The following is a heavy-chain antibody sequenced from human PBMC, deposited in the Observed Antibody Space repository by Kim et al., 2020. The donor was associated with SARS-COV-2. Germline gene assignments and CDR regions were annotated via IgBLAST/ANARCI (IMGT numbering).Heavy chain of an antibody. V-gene: IGHV3-23*01. D-gene: IGHD2-21*02. CDR2: ISGSGGST. J-gene: IGHJ4*02. CDR3: AKDRRAPTLKLLFTSHYFDY. Sequence: GGSLRLSCAASGFTFSSYAMSWVRQAPGKGLEWVSAISGSGGSTYYAGSVKGRFTISRDNSKNTLYLQMNSLRAEDTAVYYCAKDRRAPTLKLLFTSHYFDYWGQGTLVTVSS. CDR1: GFTFSSYA.